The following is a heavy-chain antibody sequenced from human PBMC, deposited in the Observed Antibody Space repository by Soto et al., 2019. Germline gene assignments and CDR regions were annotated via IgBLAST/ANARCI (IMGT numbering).Heavy chain of an antibody. D-gene: IGHD5-18*01. CDR1: GGSISSYY. J-gene: IGHJ6*02. Sequence: QVQLQESGPGLVKPSEPLSLTCTVSGGSISSYYWSWIRQPPGKGLQWIGYIYYSGSTNNNPSLKSRVTISVDTSKNQFSLKLSSVTAADTAVYYCASRYGTSMDVLGQGTTVTVSS. CDR3: ASRYGTSMDV. CDR2: IYYSGST. V-gene: IGHV4-59*01.